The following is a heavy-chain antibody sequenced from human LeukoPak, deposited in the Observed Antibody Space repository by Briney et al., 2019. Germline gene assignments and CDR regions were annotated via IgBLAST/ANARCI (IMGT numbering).Heavy chain of an antibody. V-gene: IGHV3-23*01. CDR1: GFTFNNYA. J-gene: IGHJ5*02. CDR2: ISGSSNNT. D-gene: IGHD6-13*01. Sequence: GGSLRLSCVASGFTFNNYAMSWVRQAPGKGLQWVSSISGSSNNTYYADSVKGRFTISRDNSKNTLYLQMNSLRAEDTAVYYCAKAMYSTNWYWFDPWGQGTLVTVSS. CDR3: AKAMYSTNWYWFDP.